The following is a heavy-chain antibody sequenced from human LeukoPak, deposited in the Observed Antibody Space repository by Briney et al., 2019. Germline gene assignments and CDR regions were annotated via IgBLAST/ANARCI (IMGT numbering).Heavy chain of an antibody. V-gene: IGHV4-34*01. CDR3: ARQGWDQQLVPSFDY. CDR2: INHSGST. CDR1: GGSFSGYY. Sequence: PSETLSLTCAVYGGSFSGYYWSWIRQPPGKGLEWIGEINHSGSTNYNPSLKSRVTISVDTSKNQFSLKLSSVTAADTAVYYCARQGWDQQLVPSFDYWGQGTLVTVSS. D-gene: IGHD6-13*01. J-gene: IGHJ4*02.